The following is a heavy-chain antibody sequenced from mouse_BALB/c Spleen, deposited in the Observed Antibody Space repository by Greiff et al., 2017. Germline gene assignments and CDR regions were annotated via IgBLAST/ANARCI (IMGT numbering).Heavy chain of an antibody. CDR3: NAGPFGSSSWFAY. CDR2: IDPANGNT. CDR1: GFNIKDTY. J-gene: IGHJ3*01. D-gene: IGHD1-1*01. Sequence: EVQLQQSGAELVKPGASVKLSCTASGFNIKDTYMHWVKQRPEQGLEWIGRIDPANGNTKYDPKFQGKATITADTSSNTAYLQLSSLTSEDTAVYYCNAGPFGSSSWFAYWGQGTLVTVSA. V-gene: IGHV14-3*02.